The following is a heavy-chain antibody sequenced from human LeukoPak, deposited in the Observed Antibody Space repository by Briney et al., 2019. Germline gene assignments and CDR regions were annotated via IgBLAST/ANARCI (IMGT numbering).Heavy chain of an antibody. J-gene: IGHJ4*02. D-gene: IGHD1-26*01. V-gene: IGHV4-34*01. Sequence: PSETLSLTCTVSGGSISSYYWSWIRQPPGKGLEWIGEINHSGSTNYNPSLKSRVTISVDTSKNQFSLKLSSVTAADTAVYYCARGTRSGSYYGYWGQGTLVTVSS. CDR1: GGSISSYY. CDR2: INHSGST. CDR3: ARGTRSGSYYGY.